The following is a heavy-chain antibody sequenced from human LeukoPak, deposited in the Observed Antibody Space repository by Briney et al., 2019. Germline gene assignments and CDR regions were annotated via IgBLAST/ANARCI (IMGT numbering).Heavy chain of an antibody. V-gene: IGHV3-11*01. D-gene: IGHD3-22*01. J-gene: IGHJ4*02. CDR1: GFTFSDYY. CDR3: ARGFNYYDSSGYRFDY. CDR2: ISSSGSTI. Sequence: GGSLRLSCAASGFTFSDYYMSWIRQAPGKGLEWVSYISSSGSTIYYADSVKGRFTISRDNAKNSLYLQMNSLRAEDTAVYYCARGFNYYDSSGYRFDYWGQGTLVTVSS.